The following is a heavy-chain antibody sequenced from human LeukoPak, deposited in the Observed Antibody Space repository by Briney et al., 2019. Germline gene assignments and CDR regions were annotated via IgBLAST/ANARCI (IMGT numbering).Heavy chain of an antibody. V-gene: IGHV3-23*01. CDR1: GFTFSSYA. J-gene: IGHJ4*02. CDR2: ISGSGGNT. CDR3: AKSVYSSSLDY. D-gene: IGHD6-6*01. Sequence: GGSLRLSCAASGFTFSSYAMSSVRQAPGEGLEWVSSISGSGGNTYYADSVKGRFTISRDNSKNTLYLQMNSLRAEDTAVYYCAKSVYSSSLDYWGQGTLVTVSS.